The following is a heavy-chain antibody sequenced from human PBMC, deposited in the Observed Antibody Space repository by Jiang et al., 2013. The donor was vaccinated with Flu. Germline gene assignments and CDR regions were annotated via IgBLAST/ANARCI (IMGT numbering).Heavy chain of an antibody. CDR1: GGSISSYY. Sequence: ETLSLTCTVSGGSISSYYWSWIRQPPGKGLEWIGYIYYSGSTYYNPSLKSRVTISVDTSKNQFSLKLSSVTAADTAVYYCARTYSSGSKWFDPWGQGTLVTVSS. CDR2: IYYSGST. D-gene: IGHD6-19*01. V-gene: IGHV4-59*08. J-gene: IGHJ5*02. CDR3: ARTYSSGSKWFDP.